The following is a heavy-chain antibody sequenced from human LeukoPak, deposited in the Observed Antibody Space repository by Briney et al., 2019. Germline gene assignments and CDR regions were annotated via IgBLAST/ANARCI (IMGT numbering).Heavy chain of an antibody. CDR3: AREGLYYDYIWGSYRWPTYFDY. V-gene: IGHV3-23*01. Sequence: GGSLRLSCAASEFTFSSYAMSWVRQAPGKGLEWVSSIINSGDSTYYADSVKGRFTISRDNSKNTLYLQMHSLRAEDTAVYYCAREGLYYDYIWGSYRWPTYFDYWGQGTLVTVSS. CDR2: IINSGDST. D-gene: IGHD3-16*02. CDR1: EFTFSSYA. J-gene: IGHJ4*02.